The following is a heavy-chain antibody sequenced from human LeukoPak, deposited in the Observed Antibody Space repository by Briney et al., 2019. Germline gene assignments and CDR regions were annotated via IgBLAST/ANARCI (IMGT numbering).Heavy chain of an antibody. CDR3: ATGSGYDPNYYYYGMDV. J-gene: IGHJ6*02. CDR2: FDPEDGET. V-gene: IGHV1-24*01. CDR1: GYTLTELS. D-gene: IGHD5-12*01. Sequence: ASVKVSCKVSGYTLTELSMHWVRQAPGKGLEWMGGFDPEDGETIYAQKFQGRVTMTEDTSTDTAYMELSSLRSEDTAVYYCATGSGYDPNYYYYGMDVWGQGTTVTVSS.